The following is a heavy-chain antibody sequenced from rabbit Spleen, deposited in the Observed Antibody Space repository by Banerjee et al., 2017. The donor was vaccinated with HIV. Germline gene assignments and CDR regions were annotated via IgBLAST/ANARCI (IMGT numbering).Heavy chain of an antibody. J-gene: IGHJ6*01. V-gene: IGHV1S45*01. CDR2: INIVTGKS. Sequence: QEQLEESGGDLVQPEGSLTLTCTASGFSFSSSVYMCWVRQAPGKGLEWIACINIVTGKSVYASWAKGRVTISSDNAQSTVDLKMTGLTAADTATYFCARDTGSSFSSYGMDLWGPGTLVTVS. D-gene: IGHD8-1*01. CDR1: GFSFSSSVY. CDR3: ARDTGSSFSSYGMDL.